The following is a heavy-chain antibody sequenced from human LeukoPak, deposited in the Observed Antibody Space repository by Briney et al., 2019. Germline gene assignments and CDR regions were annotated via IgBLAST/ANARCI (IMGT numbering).Heavy chain of an antibody. CDR3: AREGNYGDYVPVDY. D-gene: IGHD4-17*01. J-gene: IGHJ4*02. Sequence: ASVKVSCKASGYTFTVYYMHWVRQAPGQGLEWMGIINSSGGSTSYAQKFQDRVTMTRDMSTSTVYMELSSLRSDDTAVYYCAREGNYGDYVPVDYWGQGTLVTVSS. CDR1: GYTFTVYY. V-gene: IGHV1-46*01. CDR2: INSSGGST.